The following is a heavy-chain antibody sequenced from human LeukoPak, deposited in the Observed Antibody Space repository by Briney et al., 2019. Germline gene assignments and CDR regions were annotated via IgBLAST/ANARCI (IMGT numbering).Heavy chain of an antibody. Sequence: SGPTLVNPTQTLTLTCTFSGFSLTTSGVSVGWIRQSPGKALEWLALLYWDDDKRYSPSLRTRLSITKETSGNQVVLKMTNVDLVDTATYFCSHTSGRGDFDFWGQGILVTVSS. CDR1: GFSLTTSGVS. J-gene: IGHJ4*02. D-gene: IGHD1-26*01. CDR3: SHTSGRGDFDF. CDR2: LYWDDDK. V-gene: IGHV2-5*02.